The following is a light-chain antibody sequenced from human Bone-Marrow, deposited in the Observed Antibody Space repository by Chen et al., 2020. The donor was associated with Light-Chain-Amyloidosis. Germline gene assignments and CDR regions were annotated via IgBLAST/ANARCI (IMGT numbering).Light chain of an antibody. CDR2: EDD. V-gene: IGLV6-57*01. CDR1: SGSIPTNY. J-gene: IGLJ3*02. Sequence: NFMLTQPHSVSESPGKTVIISCNRSSGSIPTNYVQWYQQRPGRSPTTVIYEDDQRPSGVPDRFSCSIYRSSNSASLTSSGLKTEDEADYYCQSYQGSGQWVFGGGTKLTVL. CDR3: QSYQGSGQWV.